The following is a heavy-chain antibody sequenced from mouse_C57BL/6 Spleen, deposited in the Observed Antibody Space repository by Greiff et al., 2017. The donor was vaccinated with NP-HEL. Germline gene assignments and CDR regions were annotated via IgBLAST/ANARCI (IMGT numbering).Heavy chain of an antibody. J-gene: IGHJ4*01. D-gene: IGHD4-1*01. Sequence: VQLQQSGAELVKPGASVKMSCKASGYTFTSYWITWVKQRPGQGLEWIGDIYPGSGSTNYNEKFKSKATLPVDTSSSTAYMQLSSLTSEDSAVYYCARSGANWAYAMDYWGQGTSVTVSS. V-gene: IGHV1-55*01. CDR3: ARSGANWAYAMDY. CDR2: IYPGSGST. CDR1: GYTFTSYW.